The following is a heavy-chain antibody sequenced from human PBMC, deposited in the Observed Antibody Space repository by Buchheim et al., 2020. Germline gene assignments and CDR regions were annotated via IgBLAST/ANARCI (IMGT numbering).Heavy chain of an antibody. Sequence: QVQLVQSGAEVKKPGASVKVSCKASGYTFTGYYMHWVRQAPGQGLEWMGWINPNSGGTNYAQKFQGWVTMTRDTSIRKAHIELSRLRSDDTAVYYCARNVDTIWLREYYFDYWGQGTL. CDR1: GYTFTGYY. CDR3: ARNVDTIWLREYYFDY. D-gene: IGHD5-12*01. J-gene: IGHJ4*02. CDR2: INPNSGGT. V-gene: IGHV1-2*04.